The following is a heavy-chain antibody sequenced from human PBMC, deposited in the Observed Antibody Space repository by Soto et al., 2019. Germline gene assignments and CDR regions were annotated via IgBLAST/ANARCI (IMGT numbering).Heavy chain of an antibody. Sequence: SETLSPTCAVYGGSLSSFYWRWIRPPPGKGLEWIGEINHSGSTNYNPSLKSRVTISVDTSKNQFSLKLSSLTAVDTPVYYCARVNRAYCGGDCYSGYFDYWGQGTLVTVSS. CDR3: ARVNRAYCGGDCYSGYFDY. CDR1: GGSLSSFY. J-gene: IGHJ4*02. V-gene: IGHV4-34*01. CDR2: INHSGST. D-gene: IGHD2-21*02.